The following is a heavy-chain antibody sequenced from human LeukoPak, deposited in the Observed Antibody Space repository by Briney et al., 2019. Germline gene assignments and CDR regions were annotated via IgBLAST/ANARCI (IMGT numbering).Heavy chain of an antibody. Sequence: PGGSLKLSCAASGFTFSSYGMHWVRQAPGKGLEWVAVIWYDGSNKYYADSVKGRFTISRDNSKNTLYLQMNSLRAEDTAVYYCAKPTEDLWFGPMDVWGQGTTVTVSS. J-gene: IGHJ6*02. CDR2: IWYDGSNK. CDR3: AKPTEDLWFGPMDV. D-gene: IGHD3-10*01. CDR1: GFTFSSYG. V-gene: IGHV3-33*06.